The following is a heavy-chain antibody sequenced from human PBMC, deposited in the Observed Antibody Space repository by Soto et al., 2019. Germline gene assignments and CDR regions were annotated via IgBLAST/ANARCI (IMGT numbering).Heavy chain of an antibody. CDR3: ARERGPDRYSYYYAMDV. CDR1: GFPFSNYG. J-gene: IGHJ6*02. D-gene: IGHD6-25*01. V-gene: IGHV3-30*03. CDR2: TSYDGKSS. Sequence: QVPLVESGGGVVQPGRSLRLSCAASGFPFSNYGMHWVRLAPGKGLEWVAVTSYDGKSSYYADSVKGRFTISRDNSKTTLYLQMNSLRAEDTALYYCARERGPDRYSYYYAMDVWGQGTTVTVSS.